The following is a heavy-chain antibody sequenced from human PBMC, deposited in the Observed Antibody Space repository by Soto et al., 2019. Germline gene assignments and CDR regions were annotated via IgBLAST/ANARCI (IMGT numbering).Heavy chain of an antibody. CDR1: GFTFSSYG. V-gene: IGHV3-33*01. J-gene: IGHJ3*02. Sequence: QPGGSLRLSCAASGFTFSSYGMHWVRQAPGKGLEWVAVIWYDGSNKYYADSVKGRFTISRDNSKNTLYLQMNSLRAEDTAVYYCARVTGSSWYDAFDIWGQGTMVTVSS. CDR3: ARVTGSSWYDAFDI. D-gene: IGHD6-13*01. CDR2: IWYDGSNK.